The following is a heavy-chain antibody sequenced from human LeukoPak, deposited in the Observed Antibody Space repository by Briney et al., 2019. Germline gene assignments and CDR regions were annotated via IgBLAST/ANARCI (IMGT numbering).Heavy chain of an antibody. V-gene: IGHV5-51*01. J-gene: IGHJ4*02. CDR3: ARLYRTTSPLDY. CDR1: GYRFTIHW. D-gene: IGHD1-26*01. CDR2: IYPGDSGT. Sequence: GESLKISFKGSGYRFTIHWIAWVRPMPGKGLEWMGIIYPGDSGTRYSPSFQGQVTISADKSISTAYLQWSSLKASDTAMYYCARLYRTTSPLDYWGQGTLVTVSS.